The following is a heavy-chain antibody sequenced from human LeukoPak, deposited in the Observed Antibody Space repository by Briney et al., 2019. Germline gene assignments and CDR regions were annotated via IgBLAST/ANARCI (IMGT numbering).Heavy chain of an antibody. CDR1: GGTFSSYA. D-gene: IGHD4-17*01. V-gene: IGHV1-69*13. Sequence: ASVKVSCKASGGTFSSYAISWVRQAPGQGLEWMGGIIPIFGTANYAQKFQGRVTITADESTSTAYMELSSLRSEDTAVYYCARVHGDYVVGRNDYYYGMDVWGQGTTVTVS. J-gene: IGHJ6*02. CDR2: IIPIFGTA. CDR3: ARVHGDYVVGRNDYYYGMDV.